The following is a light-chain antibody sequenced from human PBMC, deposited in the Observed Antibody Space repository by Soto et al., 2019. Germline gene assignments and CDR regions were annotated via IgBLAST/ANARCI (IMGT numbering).Light chain of an antibody. J-gene: IGKJ2*01. V-gene: IGKV3-20*01. CDR2: GAS. CDR3: QQYGSSPGT. Sequence: EIVLTQSPGTLSLSPGERATLSCRASQSVSSSYLAWYQQKPGQAPRLLIYGASSRATGIPDRFSGSGSGTAFTLTISSLEPEEFAVYYCQQYGSSPGTFGQGTKLEIK. CDR1: QSVSSSY.